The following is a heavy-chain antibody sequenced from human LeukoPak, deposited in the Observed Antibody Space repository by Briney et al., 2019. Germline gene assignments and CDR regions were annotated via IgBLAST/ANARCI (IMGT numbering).Heavy chain of an antibody. Sequence: GGSLRLSCAVSGFIFSNHYMQWARHAPGKGLVWVSCINNDGSITSYADSGKGRFTISRDNAKNTLYLQMNSLRAEDTAVYFCVLMVWGGGRGTLLTLSS. CDR1: GFIFSNHY. D-gene: IGHD3-10*01. J-gene: IGHJ4*02. V-gene: IGHV3-74*01. CDR3: VLMVWG. CDR2: INNDGSIT.